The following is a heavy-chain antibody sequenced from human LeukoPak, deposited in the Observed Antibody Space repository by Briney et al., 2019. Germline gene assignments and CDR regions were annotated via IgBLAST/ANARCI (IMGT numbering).Heavy chain of an antibody. D-gene: IGHD3-22*01. CDR3: ARGDLPRSGDSSGYLLDY. CDR2: ISAYNGNT. J-gene: IGHJ4*02. V-gene: IGHV1-18*01. Sequence: RRASVKVSCKASGYTFTSYGISWVRQAPGQGLEWMGWISAYNGNTNYAQKLQGRVTMTTDTSTSTAYMELRSLRSDDTAVYYCARGDLPRSGDSSGYLLDYWGQGTLVTVSS. CDR1: GYTFTSYG.